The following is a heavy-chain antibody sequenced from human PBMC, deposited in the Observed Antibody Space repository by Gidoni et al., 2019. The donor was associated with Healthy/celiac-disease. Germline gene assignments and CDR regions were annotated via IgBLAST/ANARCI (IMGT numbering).Heavy chain of an antibody. CDR2: INSDGSST. Sequence: DVQLVESGGGLVQPGGSLRLSCAASGFTFSSYWMPWVRQAPVKGLVWVSRINSDGSSTSYADSVKGRFTISRDNAKNTLYLQMNSLRAEDTAVYYCASGWELLGGLDYWGQGTLVTVSS. CDR1: GFTFSSYW. CDR3: ASGWELLGGLDY. J-gene: IGHJ4*02. V-gene: IGHV3-74*01. D-gene: IGHD1-26*01.